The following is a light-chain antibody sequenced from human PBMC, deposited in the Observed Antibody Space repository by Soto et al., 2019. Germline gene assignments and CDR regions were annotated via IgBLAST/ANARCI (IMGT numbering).Light chain of an antibody. Sequence: EIVMTQSPATLSVSPGERATLSCGASQIIRDYLAWYQQTPGQAPRLLIHGASTRAPGIPARFSGSGSGTDFTLTIISLQSEDFAVYYCQQYDKWPPTFGQGTKVDIK. CDR3: QQYDKWPPT. V-gene: IGKV3-15*01. CDR1: QIIRDY. CDR2: GAS. J-gene: IGKJ1*01.